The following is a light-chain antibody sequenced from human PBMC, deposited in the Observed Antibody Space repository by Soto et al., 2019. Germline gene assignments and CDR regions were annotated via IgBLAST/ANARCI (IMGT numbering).Light chain of an antibody. CDR2: DVT. J-gene: IGLJ2*01. CDR1: SSDVGAFNF. Sequence: QPVLTQPRSVSGSPGQSVTISCTGTSSDVGAFNFVSWYRHHPGRAPKLMISDVTKRPSGVPDRFSGSKSGNTASLTISGLQAEDEADYDCCSYAGTSVLLFGGGTQLTVL. CDR3: CSYAGTSVLL. V-gene: IGLV2-11*01.